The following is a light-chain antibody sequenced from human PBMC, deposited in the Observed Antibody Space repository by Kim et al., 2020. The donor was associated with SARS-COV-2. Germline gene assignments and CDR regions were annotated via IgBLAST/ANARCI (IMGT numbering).Light chain of an antibody. CDR3: ASRDTSVDHVYV. CDR1: TLGTYF. Sequence: SSELTQDPDVSVALGQAVRITCQGDTLGTYFASWYQRKPGKAPLLLIYYGNNRPSGIPDRFSGSTSGDTASLTITGAQAEDEADYYCASRDTSVDHVYV. V-gene: IGLV3-19*01. J-gene: IGLJ1*01. CDR2: YGN.